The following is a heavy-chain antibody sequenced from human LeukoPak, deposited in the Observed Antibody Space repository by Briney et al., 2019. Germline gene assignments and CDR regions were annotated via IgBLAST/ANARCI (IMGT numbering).Heavy chain of an antibody. Sequence: GGSLRLSCAASGFTFSSYAMSWVRQAPGKGLEWVSAISGGGGGTYYADSVKGRFTISRDNSKNTLYLQMNSLRAEDTAVYYCAKEQEIAAAGRLSYWGQGTLVTVSS. V-gene: IGHV3-23*01. D-gene: IGHD6-13*01. CDR2: ISGGGGGT. CDR3: AKEQEIAAAGRLSY. CDR1: GFTFSSYA. J-gene: IGHJ4*02.